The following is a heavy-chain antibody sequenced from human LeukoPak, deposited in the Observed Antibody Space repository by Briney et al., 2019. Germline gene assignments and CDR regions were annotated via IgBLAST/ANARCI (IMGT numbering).Heavy chain of an antibody. CDR2: ISGSGGST. CDR3: ANGASYSSSSRNADY. Sequence: GGSLRLCCAASGFTFSSYAMSLVHQAPGEGLEWFAVISGSGGSTYYADSVKGQFTISRDNSKNTLYLQMNSLRAEDTAVYYCANGASYSSSSRNADYWGQGTLVTVSS. V-gene: IGHV3-23*01. D-gene: IGHD6-6*01. J-gene: IGHJ4*02. CDR1: GFTFSSYA.